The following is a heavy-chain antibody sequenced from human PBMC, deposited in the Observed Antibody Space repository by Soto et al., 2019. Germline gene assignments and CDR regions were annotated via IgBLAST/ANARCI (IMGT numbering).Heavy chain of an antibody. J-gene: IGHJ5*01. D-gene: IGHD6-13*01. CDR2: IHHSGGT. Sequence: SETLSLTCVVYGGSFNGYYWSWIRQPPGQGLEWIGEIHHSGGTNYNPSLKSRVTISVDTSKSQFSLELSSVTAADTSVYYCARARRGYSSSLYNLFDSWVQGTLVTVSS. CDR1: GGSFNGYY. V-gene: IGHV4-34*01. CDR3: ARARRGYSSSLYNLFDS.